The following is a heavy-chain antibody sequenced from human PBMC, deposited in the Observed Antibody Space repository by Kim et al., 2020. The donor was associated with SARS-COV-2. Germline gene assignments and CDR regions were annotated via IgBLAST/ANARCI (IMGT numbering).Heavy chain of an antibody. CDR2: INPNSGGT. D-gene: IGHD3-10*01. V-gene: IGHV1-2*06. CDR3: ARDRITMVHGAWRYYYYMDV. Sequence: ASVKVSCKASGYTFTGYYMHWVRQAPGQGLEWMGRINPNSGGTNYAQKFQGRVTMTRDTSISTAYMELSRLRSDDTAVYYCARDRITMVHGAWRYYYYMDVWGKGTTVTVSS. J-gene: IGHJ6*03. CDR1: GYTFTGYY.